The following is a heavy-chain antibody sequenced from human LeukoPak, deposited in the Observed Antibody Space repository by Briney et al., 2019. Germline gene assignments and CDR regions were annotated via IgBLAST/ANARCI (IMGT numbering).Heavy chain of an antibody. J-gene: IGHJ4*02. CDR2: IYYSGST. CDR1: GGSISSGGYY. Sequence: PSETLSLTCTVSGGSISSGGYYWSWIRQHPGKGLEWIGYIYYSGSTYYNPSLKSRVTISVDTSKNQFSLKLSSVTAADTAVYYCARGFSAHYYGSGSYRTMQYYFDYWGQGTLVTVSS. CDR3: ARGFSAHYYGSGSYRTMQYYFDY. V-gene: IGHV4-31*03. D-gene: IGHD3-10*01.